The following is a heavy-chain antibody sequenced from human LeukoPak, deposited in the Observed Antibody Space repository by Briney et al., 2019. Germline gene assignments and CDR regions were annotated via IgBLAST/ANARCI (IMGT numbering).Heavy chain of an antibody. J-gene: IGHJ5*02. Sequence: ASVTVSCKASGYTFTSYGISWVRQAPGQGLEWMGWISAYNGNTNYAQKLQGRVTMTTNTSTSTAYMELRSLSSADKAVYYCARDNSVRGEAGWFNPWGQGTLVTVSS. CDR2: ISAYNGNT. CDR3: ARDNSVRGEAGWFNP. D-gene: IGHD2-21*01. CDR1: GYTFTSYG. V-gene: IGHV1-18*01.